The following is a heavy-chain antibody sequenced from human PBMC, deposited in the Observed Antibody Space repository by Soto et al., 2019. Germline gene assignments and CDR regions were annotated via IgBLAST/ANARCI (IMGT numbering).Heavy chain of an antibody. Sequence: QVQLVQSGAEVKKPGASVKVSCKASGYTFTGYYMHWVRQAPGQGLEWMGWINPNSGGTNYAQKFQGRVTMTRDTSISSAYIELSRLRSADTAVYYCARDSSPYYDFWSGYYDYYYYGMDVWGQGTTVTVSS. D-gene: IGHD3-3*01. J-gene: IGHJ6*02. CDR1: GYTFTGYY. CDR3: ARDSSPYYDFWSGYYDYYYYGMDV. CDR2: INPNSGGT. V-gene: IGHV1-2*02.